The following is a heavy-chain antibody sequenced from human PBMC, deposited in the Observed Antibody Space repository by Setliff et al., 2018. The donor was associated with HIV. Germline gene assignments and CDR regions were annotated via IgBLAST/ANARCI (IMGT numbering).Heavy chain of an antibody. Sequence: ASVKVSCKASGYNFTDYDINWVRQATGQGLEWMGWMNPNNGNTGYAEKFQGRVTMTRDTSISTAYMELSGLRSEDTAVYYCARGIVWGSAYVYYFDSWGQGTLVTVSS. CDR1: GYNFTDYD. CDR2: MNPNNGNT. V-gene: IGHV1-8*02. CDR3: ARGIVWGSAYVYYFDS. D-gene: IGHD5-12*01. J-gene: IGHJ4*02.